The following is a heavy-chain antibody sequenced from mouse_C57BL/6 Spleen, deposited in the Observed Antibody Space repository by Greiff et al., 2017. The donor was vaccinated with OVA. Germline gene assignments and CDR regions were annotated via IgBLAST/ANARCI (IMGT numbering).Heavy chain of an antibody. D-gene: IGHD1-1*01. CDR2: IYPGNSGT. J-gene: IGHJ3*01. V-gene: IGHV1-5*01. Sequence: VQLQQSGTVLARPGASVKMSCKTSGYTFTSYWMHWVKQRPGQGLEWIGAIYPGNSGTSYNQKFKGKAKLTAVTSASTAYMELSSLTNDDSAVYYCTGSTVEGAWFAYWGQGTLVTVSA. CDR3: TGSTVEGAWFAY. CDR1: GYTFTSYW.